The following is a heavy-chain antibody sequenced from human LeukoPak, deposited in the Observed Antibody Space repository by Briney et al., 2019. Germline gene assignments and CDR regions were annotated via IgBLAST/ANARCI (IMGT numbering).Heavy chain of an antibody. CDR1: GFTFSSYW. V-gene: IGHV3-74*01. Sequence: GGSLRLSCAASGFTFSSYWMHWVRQAPGKGLVWVSRINSDGSSTSYADSVKGRFTISRDNAKNTLYLQMNSLRAEDTAVYYCASLPYSSSWYASDYSNDYWGQGTLVTVSS. CDR2: INSDGSST. CDR3: ASLPYSSSWYASDYSNDY. J-gene: IGHJ4*02. D-gene: IGHD6-13*01.